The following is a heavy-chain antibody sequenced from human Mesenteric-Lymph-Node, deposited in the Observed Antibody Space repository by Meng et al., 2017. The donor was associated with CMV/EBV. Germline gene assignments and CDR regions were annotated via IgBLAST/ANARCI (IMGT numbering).Heavy chain of an antibody. D-gene: IGHD3-3*01. CDR1: GFSFSTHA. V-gene: IGHV3-30-3*01. J-gene: IGHJ2*01. CDR2: ISFDATNK. CDR3: ARGAGWSGSYTGYFDF. Sequence: SGFSFSTHAMHWVRQAPGKGLEWVAGISFDATNKYYADSVKGRFTIPRDNAKNTLYLQMDSLRAEDTAVYYCARGAGWSGSYTGYFDFWGRGTLVTVSS.